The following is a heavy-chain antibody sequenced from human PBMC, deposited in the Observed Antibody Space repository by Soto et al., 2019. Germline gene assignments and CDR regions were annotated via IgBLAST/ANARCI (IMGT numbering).Heavy chain of an antibody. CDR2: IYYSGST. CDR1: GGSISSYY. CDR3: ARWRVEYYYYMDV. Sequence: SETLSLTCTVSGGSISSYYWSWIRQPPGKGLEWIGYIYYSGSTNYNPSLKSRVTISVDTSKNQFSLKLSSVTAADTAVYYCARWRVEYYYYMDVWGKGTTVTVSS. V-gene: IGHV4-59*08. J-gene: IGHJ6*03.